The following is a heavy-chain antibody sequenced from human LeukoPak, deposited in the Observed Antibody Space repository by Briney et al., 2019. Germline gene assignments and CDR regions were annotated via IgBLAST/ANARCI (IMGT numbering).Heavy chain of an antibody. CDR1: GFTFSSYA. D-gene: IGHD3-10*01. J-gene: IGHJ6*02. Sequence: PGRSLRLSCAATGFTFSSYAMHWVRQAPGKGLEWVAVISYDGSNKYYADSVKGRFTISRDNSKNTLYLQMNSLRAEDTAVYYCARDQPVLLWFGEPSSGMDVWGQGTTVTVSS. CDR3: ARDQPVLLWFGEPSSGMDV. V-gene: IGHV3-30-3*01. CDR2: ISYDGSNK.